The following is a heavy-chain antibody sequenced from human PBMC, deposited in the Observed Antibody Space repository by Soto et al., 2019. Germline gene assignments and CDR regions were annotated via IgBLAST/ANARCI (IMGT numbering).Heavy chain of an antibody. CDR3: ARAGYFYGPFDY. D-gene: IGHD5-18*01. V-gene: IGHV3-53*01. J-gene: IGHJ4*02. Sequence: EVQLVESGGGLIQPGGSLRLSCAASGFTVSSTYMSWVRQAPGKGLEWVSVIYSGGSTYYADSVKGRFTISRDKSKNTRYLQMNSLRAEDTAVYYCARAGYFYGPFDYWGQGTLVTVSS. CDR1: GFTVSSTY. CDR2: IYSGGST.